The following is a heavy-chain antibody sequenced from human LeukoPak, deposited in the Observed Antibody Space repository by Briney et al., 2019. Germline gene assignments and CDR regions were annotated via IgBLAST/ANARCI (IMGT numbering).Heavy chain of an antibody. D-gene: IGHD6-13*01. CDR1: GGSFSGYY. J-gene: IGHJ6*03. CDR3: ARVGEIAAAAYYMNV. Sequence: SVTLSLTCAVYGGSFSGYYWSWIRQPPGKGLEWIGEINHRGSTNYNPSLKSRVTISVDTSKNQFSLKLSSVTAADTAVYYCARVGEIAAAAYYMNVWGKGTTVTISS. V-gene: IGHV4-34*01. CDR2: INHRGST.